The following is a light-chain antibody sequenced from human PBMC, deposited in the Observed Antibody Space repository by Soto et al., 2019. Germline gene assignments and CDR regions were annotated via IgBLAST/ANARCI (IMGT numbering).Light chain of an antibody. CDR2: EVS. CDR1: RSNVGSYNF. J-gene: IGLJ3*02. V-gene: IGLV2-23*02. Sequence: QSVLTQPASVSGSPGQSITISCTGTRSNVGSYNFVSWYRQYPGKAPELIIYEVSQRPSTFFNRFSGSKSGNTASQTVSGLQSDDEADYYCCSYAGNNTLVFGGGTSSPS. CDR3: CSYAGNNTLV.